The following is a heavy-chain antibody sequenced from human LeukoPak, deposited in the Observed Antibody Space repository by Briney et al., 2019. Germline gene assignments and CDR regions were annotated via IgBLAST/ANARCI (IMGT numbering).Heavy chain of an antibody. CDR2: ISGSGGST. CDR3: AKDPSSSSGSNY. Sequence: GGSLRLSCAASGFTFSTYAMSWVRQAPGKGLEWVSAISGSGGSTYYADSVKGRFTISRDNSKNTLYLQMNSLRAEDTAVYYCAKDPSSSSGSNYWGQGTLVTVSS. J-gene: IGHJ4*02. CDR1: GFTFSTYA. D-gene: IGHD6-6*01. V-gene: IGHV3-23*01.